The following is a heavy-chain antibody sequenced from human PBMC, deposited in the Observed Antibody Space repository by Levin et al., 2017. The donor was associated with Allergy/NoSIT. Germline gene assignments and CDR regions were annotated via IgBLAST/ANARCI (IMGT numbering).Heavy chain of an antibody. D-gene: IGHD3-9*01. CDR1: GGSFSGYY. CDR3: ARGGHRLRYFDWPPKVQNWFDP. Sequence: SQTLSLTCAVYGGSFSGYYWSWIRQPPGKGLEWIGEINHSGSTNYNPSLKSRVTISVDTSKNQFSLKLSSVTAADTAVYYCARGGHRLRYFDWPPKVQNWFDPWGQGTLVTVSS. J-gene: IGHJ5*02. V-gene: IGHV4-34*01. CDR2: INHSGST.